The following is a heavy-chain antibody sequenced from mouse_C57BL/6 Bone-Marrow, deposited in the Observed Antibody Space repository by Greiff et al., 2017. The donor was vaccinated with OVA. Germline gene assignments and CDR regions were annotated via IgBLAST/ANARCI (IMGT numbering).Heavy chain of an antibody. D-gene: IGHD3-2*02. J-gene: IGHJ3*01. CDR2: FYPGRGSI. CDR1: GYTFTEYT. V-gene: IGHV1-62-2*01. CDR3: ARREGEAQALAWFAY. Sequence: QVQLKQSGAELVKPGASVKLSCKASGYTFTEYTIHWVKQRSGQGLEWIGWFYPGRGSIKYNEKFKDKATLTADKSSSTVYMELSRLTSEDSAVYFCARREGEAQALAWFAYWGQGTLVTVSA.